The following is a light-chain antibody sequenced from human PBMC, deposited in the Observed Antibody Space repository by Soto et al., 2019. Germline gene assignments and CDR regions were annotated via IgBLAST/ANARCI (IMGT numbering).Light chain of an antibody. J-gene: IGLJ1*01. V-gene: IGLV2-14*01. CDR1: SSDVGGYDY. CDR3: TSYTSSSTYV. Sequence: SVLTQPASVSGSPGQSITVSCTGTSSDVGGYDYVSWYQQHPGNAPKLLISDVTNRPSGVSNRFSGSKSGNTASLTISGLQTEDEADYYCTSYTSSSTYVFRTGTKVTVL. CDR2: DVT.